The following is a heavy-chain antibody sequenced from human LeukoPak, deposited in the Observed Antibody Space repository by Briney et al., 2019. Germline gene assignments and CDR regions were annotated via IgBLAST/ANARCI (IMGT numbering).Heavy chain of an antibody. V-gene: IGHV3-23*01. J-gene: IGHJ4*02. CDR3: ARDPGVVAFHYFDF. CDR1: GFTFSSHA. D-gene: IGHD3-3*01. CDR2: IGGLGSST. Sequence: PGGSLRLSCAASGFTFSSHAMAWVRQAPGKGLEWVSAIGGLGSSTCYGDSVKGRFTISRDNSKNTAYLQMDSLRVEDTAVYYCARDPGVVAFHYFDFWGQGTLITVSS.